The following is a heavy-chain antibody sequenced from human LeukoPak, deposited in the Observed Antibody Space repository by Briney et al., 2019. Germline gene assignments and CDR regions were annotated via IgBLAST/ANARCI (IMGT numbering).Heavy chain of an antibody. CDR3: ARDNLGYCSSTSCFGYFQH. Sequence: GGSLRLSCAASGFTFSSYAMHWVRQAPCKGLEWVAVISYDGSNKYYADSVKGRFTISRDNSKNTLYLQMNSLRAEDTAVYYCARDNLGYCSSTSCFGYFQHWGQGTLVTVSS. CDR2: ISYDGSNK. V-gene: IGHV3-30*01. D-gene: IGHD2-2*01. CDR1: GFTFSSYA. J-gene: IGHJ1*01.